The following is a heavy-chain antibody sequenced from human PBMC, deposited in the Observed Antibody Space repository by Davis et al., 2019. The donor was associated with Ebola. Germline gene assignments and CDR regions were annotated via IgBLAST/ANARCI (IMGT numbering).Heavy chain of an antibody. Sequence: GESLKISCTNSVITFSSYAMTWVRQAPGKGLEWVSAISGSGGSTYYADSVKGRFTISRDNSKNTLYLQMNSLRAEDTAVYYCAKPCNWNYLNDAFDIWGQGTMVTVSS. J-gene: IGHJ3*02. D-gene: IGHD1-7*01. V-gene: IGHV3-23*01. CDR3: AKPCNWNYLNDAFDI. CDR2: ISGSGGST. CDR1: VITFSSYA.